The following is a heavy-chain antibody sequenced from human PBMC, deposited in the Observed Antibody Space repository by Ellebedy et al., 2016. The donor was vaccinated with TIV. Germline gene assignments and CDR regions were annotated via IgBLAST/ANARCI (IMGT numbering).Heavy chain of an antibody. CDR3: AKEEWLRFRNFDY. CDR2: ISGRAGNI. D-gene: IGHD5-12*01. J-gene: IGHJ4*02. Sequence: GGSLRLXCAASGFTFSSYAMSWVRQAPGKGLECVSTISGRAGNIYYADSVKGRFTISRDNSKSTLYLQMNSLRAEDTAVYYCAKEEWLRFRNFDYWGQGTLVTVSS. CDR1: GFTFSSYA. V-gene: IGHV3-23*01.